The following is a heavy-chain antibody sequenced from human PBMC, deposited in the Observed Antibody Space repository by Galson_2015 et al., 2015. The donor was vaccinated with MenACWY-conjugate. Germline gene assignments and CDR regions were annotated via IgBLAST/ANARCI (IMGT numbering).Heavy chain of an antibody. J-gene: IGHJ4*02. CDR3: ARDLSGDNPLT. D-gene: IGHD1-14*01. CDR1: GFTFSSYW. V-gene: IGHV3-7*03. Sequence: SLRLSCAASGFTFSSYWMSWVRQAPGKGLEWVANIKQDGSEKYYVDSVKGRFTISRDNAKNSPYLQMNSLRAEDTAVYYCARDLSGDNPLTGGQGTLVTVSS. CDR2: IKQDGSEK.